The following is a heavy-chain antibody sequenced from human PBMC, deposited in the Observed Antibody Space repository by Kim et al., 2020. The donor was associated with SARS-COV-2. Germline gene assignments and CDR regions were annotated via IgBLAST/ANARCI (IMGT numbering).Heavy chain of an antibody. D-gene: IGHD1-26*01. CDR1: GFTFDDYA. CDR3: AKEGELDGKYYFDY. CDR2: ISWNSGSI. V-gene: IGHV3-9*01. Sequence: GGSLRLSCAASGFTFDDYAMHWVRQAPGKGLEWVSGISWNSGSIGYADSVKGRFTISRDNAKNSLYLQMNSLRAEDTALYYCAKEGELDGKYYFDYWGQGTLVTVSS. J-gene: IGHJ4*02.